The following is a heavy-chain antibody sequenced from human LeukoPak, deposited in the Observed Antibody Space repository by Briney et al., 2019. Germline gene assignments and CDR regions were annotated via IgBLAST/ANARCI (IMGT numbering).Heavy chain of an antibody. CDR3: AKVWGVVVITDYFDY. J-gene: IGHJ4*02. CDR2: IKQDGSEK. Sequence: PGGSLRLSCAASGFTFSSYWMSWVRQAPGKGLEWVANIKQDGSEKYYVDSVKGRFTISRDNAKNSLYLQMNSLRAEDTAVYYCAKVWGVVVITDYFDYWGQGTLVTVSS. CDR1: GFTFSSYW. V-gene: IGHV3-7*01. D-gene: IGHD3-22*01.